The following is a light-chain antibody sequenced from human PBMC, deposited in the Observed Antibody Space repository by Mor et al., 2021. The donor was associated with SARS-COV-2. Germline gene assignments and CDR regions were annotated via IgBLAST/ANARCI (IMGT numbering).Light chain of an antibody. J-gene: IGLJ1*01. CDR1: DL. Sequence: DLVSWFQQNPGTAPKLIISEVTKRPSGVSDRFSGSKSGNTASLTISELQADDEADYYCYSYAGKNTFVFGTGTKVTVL. V-gene: IGLV2-23*02. CDR2: EVT. CDR3: YSYAGKNTFV.